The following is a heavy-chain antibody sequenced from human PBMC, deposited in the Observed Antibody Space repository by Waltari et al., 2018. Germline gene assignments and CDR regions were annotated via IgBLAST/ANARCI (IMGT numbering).Heavy chain of an antibody. V-gene: IGHV3-74*01. CDR1: GFTFSDNW. D-gene: IGHD6-19*01. J-gene: IGHJ4*02. CDR2: MNREATIK. CDR3: VRGSSGWYGTDF. Sequence: EVKLVESGGGLVQPGGSLILSCAASGFTFSDNWMHWVRQAPGKGLVWVSRMNREATIKDYADSVKGRFTISRDNAENTLYLQMNSLRIEDTAIYYCVRGSSGWYGTDFWGQGTLVTVSS.